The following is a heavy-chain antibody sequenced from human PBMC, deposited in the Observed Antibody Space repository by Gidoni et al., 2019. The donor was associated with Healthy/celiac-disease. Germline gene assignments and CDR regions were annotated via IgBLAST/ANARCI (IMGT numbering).Heavy chain of an antibody. Sequence: EVQLVESGGGLVKPGRSLRLSCTASGFTFGDYAMSWFRQAPGKGLEWLGFIRSKAYGGTTEYAASVKGRFTISRDDSKSIAYLQMNSLKTEDTAVYYCTSSCSSTSCYIPGITIFGVVPPDYWGQGTLVTVSS. CDR3: TSSCSSTSCYIPGITIFGVVPPDY. D-gene: IGHD2-2*02. J-gene: IGHJ4*02. CDR2: IRSKAYGGTT. V-gene: IGHV3-49*05. CDR1: GFTFGDYA.